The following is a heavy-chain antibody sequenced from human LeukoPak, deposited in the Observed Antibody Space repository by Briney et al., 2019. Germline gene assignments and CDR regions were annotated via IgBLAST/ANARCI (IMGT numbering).Heavy chain of an antibody. J-gene: IGHJ4*02. V-gene: IGHV3-64*01. Sequence: GTLRLSCAASGFTFSSYAMHWVRQAPGKGMEYVSAISSNGGSTYYANSVKGRFTIFRDNSKNTLYLQMGSLRAEDMAVYYCARASHSSGYYYYCGQGTLVTVSS. CDR3: ARASHSSGYYYY. CDR1: GFTFSSYA. CDR2: ISSNGGST. D-gene: IGHD3-22*01.